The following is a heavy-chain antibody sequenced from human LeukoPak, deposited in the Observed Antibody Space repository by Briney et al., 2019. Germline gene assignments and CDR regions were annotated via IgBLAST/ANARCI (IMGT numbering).Heavy chain of an antibody. V-gene: IGHV1-18*01. CDR2: ISAYNGNT. CDR3: ARDVYYYDSSGQSSSRAFDI. J-gene: IGHJ3*02. CDR1: GYTFTSYG. Sequence: GASVKVSCKASGYTFTSYGISWVRQAPGQGLEWMGWISAYNGNTNYAQKLRGRVTMTTDTSTSTAYMELRSLRSDDTAVYYCARDVYYYDSSGQSSSRAFDIWGQGTMVTVSS. D-gene: IGHD3-22*01.